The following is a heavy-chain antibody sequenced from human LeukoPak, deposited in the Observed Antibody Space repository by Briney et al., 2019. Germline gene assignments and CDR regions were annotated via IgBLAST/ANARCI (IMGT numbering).Heavy chain of an antibody. Sequence: ASVKVSCKASGYTFTGYYMHWVRQAPGQGLEWMGWINPNSGGTNYAQKFQGRVTMTRDTSISTAYMELSRLRSDDTAVYYCARDQVASFKGWAFDIWGQGTMVTVS. V-gene: IGHV1-2*02. CDR3: ARDQVASFKGWAFDI. J-gene: IGHJ3*02. CDR2: INPNSGGT. CDR1: GYTFTGYY. D-gene: IGHD2-15*01.